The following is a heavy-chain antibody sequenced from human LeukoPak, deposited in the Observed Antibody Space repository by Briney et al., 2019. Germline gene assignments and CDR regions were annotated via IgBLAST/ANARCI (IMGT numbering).Heavy chain of an antibody. CDR2: IYSGGST. D-gene: IGHD2-2*01. CDR1: GFTVSSNY. CDR3: AKSKLLQLLSTYFDY. J-gene: IGHJ4*02. Sequence: AGGSLRLSCAASGFTVSSNYMSWVRQAPGKGLEWVSVIYSGGSTYYADSVKGRFTISRDNSKNTLYLQMNSLRAEDTAVYYCAKSKLLQLLSTYFDYWGQGTLVTVSS. V-gene: IGHV3-66*01.